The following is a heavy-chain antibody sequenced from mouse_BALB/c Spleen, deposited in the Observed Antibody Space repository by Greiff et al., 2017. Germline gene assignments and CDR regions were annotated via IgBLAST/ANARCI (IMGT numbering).Heavy chain of an antibody. CDR1: GYSITSGYY. CDR3: ARSYRYDYAMDY. CDR2: ISYDGSN. Sequence: EVQLQESGPGLVKPSQSLSLTCSVTGYSITSGYYWNWIRQFPGNKLEWMGYISYDGSNNYNPSLKNRISITRDTSKNQFFLKLNSVTTEDTATYYCARSYRYDYAMDYWGQGTSVTVSS. V-gene: IGHV3-6*02. D-gene: IGHD2-14*01. J-gene: IGHJ4*01.